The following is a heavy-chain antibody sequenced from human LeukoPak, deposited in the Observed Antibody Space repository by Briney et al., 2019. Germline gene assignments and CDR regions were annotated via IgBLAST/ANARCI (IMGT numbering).Heavy chain of an antibody. CDR3: ARHAPLQVLWFGELSDYYGMDV. CDR2: IYPGDSDT. D-gene: IGHD3-10*01. Sequence: KDGESLKISCKGSGYSFTNNWIGWVRQMPGKGLEWMGIIYPGDSDTRYSPSFQGQVTISADKSISTAYLQWSSLKASDTAMYYCARHAPLQVLWFGELSDYYGMDVWGQGTTVTVSS. V-gene: IGHV5-51*01. J-gene: IGHJ6*02. CDR1: GYSFTNNW.